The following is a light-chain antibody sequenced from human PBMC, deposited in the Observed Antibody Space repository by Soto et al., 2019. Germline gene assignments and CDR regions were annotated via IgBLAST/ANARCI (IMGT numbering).Light chain of an antibody. CDR3: CSYASITTWV. CDR2: EGS. Sequence: QSALTQPASVSGSPGQSITISCTGTSNDVGSYNLVSWYQQHPGKAPKVMIYEGSKRPSGVSNRLSGSKSGNTASLTISGLQAEDEADYYCCSYASITTWVFGGGTKLTVL. J-gene: IGLJ3*02. CDR1: SNDVGSYNL. V-gene: IGLV2-23*01.